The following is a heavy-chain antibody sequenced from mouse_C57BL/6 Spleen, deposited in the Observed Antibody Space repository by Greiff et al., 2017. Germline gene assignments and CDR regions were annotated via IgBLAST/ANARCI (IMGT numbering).Heavy chain of an antibody. CDR3: ARLDYYAMDY. Sequence: QVQLQQPGAELVKPGASVTLSCKASGYTFTSYWMHWVKQRPGQGLEWIGMIHPKSGSTNYNEKFKSKATLTVDKSSSTAYMQLSSLTSEDSAVYYCARLDYYAMDYWGQGTSVTVSS. J-gene: IGHJ4*01. V-gene: IGHV1-64*01. CDR2: IHPKSGST. CDR1: GYTFTSYW.